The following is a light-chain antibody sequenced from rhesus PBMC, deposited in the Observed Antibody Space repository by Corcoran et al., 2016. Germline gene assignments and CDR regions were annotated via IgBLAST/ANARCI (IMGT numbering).Light chain of an antibody. V-gene: IGKV1-22*01. CDR2: KAS. CDR1: QSICGW. Sequence: DIQMTQSPSSLSASVGDTVTITCRASQSICGWLAWYQQKPGRAPKLLIYKASSLHGGVPSRFRGSGSGTDFTLTISSLQSEDFALYYCQQYSSSPYTFGQGTKVEIK. J-gene: IGKJ2*01. CDR3: QQYSSSPYT.